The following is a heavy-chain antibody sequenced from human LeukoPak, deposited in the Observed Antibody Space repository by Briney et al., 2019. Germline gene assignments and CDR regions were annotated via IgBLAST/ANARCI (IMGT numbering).Heavy chain of an antibody. Sequence: GGSLRLSCAASGFTFSSYGMHWVRQAPGKGLEWVAVISYDGSNKYYAASVKGRFTISRDNSKNTLYLQMNSLRAEDTAVYYCAASHYYDSSGYYFPDWGQGTLVTVSS. D-gene: IGHD3-22*01. CDR2: ISYDGSNK. V-gene: IGHV3-30*03. CDR1: GFTFSSYG. CDR3: AASHYYDSSGYYFPD. J-gene: IGHJ1*01.